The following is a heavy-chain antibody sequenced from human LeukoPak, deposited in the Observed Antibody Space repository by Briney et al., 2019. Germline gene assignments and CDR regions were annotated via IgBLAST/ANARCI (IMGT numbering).Heavy chain of an antibody. D-gene: IGHD1/OR15-1a*01. CDR3: ARRRTGGTTGVFDI. CDR1: GYSLSSGYF. Sequence: SETLSLTCTVSGYSLSSGYFWGWIRQPPGKGLEWIGTIYHSGNTYYNPSLKSRVTISLDTSKNQFSLKLSSVTAADTAVYYCARRRTGGTTGVFDIWGQGTMVTVSS. CDR2: IYHSGNT. J-gene: IGHJ3*02. V-gene: IGHV4-38-2*02.